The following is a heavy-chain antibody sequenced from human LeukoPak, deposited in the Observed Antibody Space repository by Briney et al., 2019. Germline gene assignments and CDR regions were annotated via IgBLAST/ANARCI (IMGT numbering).Heavy chain of an antibody. Sequence: GGSLRLSCAASGFTFSSYEMNWVRQAPGKGLEWVSYISSSGSTIYYADSVKGRFTISRDNAKNSLYLQMNSLRAEDTAVYYCARDWANSSGWYNWFDPWGQGTLVTVSS. CDR1: GFTFSSYE. J-gene: IGHJ5*02. CDR3: ARDWANSSGWYNWFDP. V-gene: IGHV3-48*03. D-gene: IGHD6-19*01. CDR2: ISSSGSTI.